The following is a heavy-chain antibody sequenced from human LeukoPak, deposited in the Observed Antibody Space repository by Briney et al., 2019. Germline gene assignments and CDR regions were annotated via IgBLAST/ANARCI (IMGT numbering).Heavy chain of an antibody. Sequence: SETLSLTCTVSGGSISTSNYYWGWIRQPPGKGLEWIGSIYYSGSTYYNPSLKSRVTISIDTSKNQLSLKLSSVTAADTAVYYCARDGTTVSPAVWGKGTTVTVSS. CDR3: ARDGTTVSPAV. D-gene: IGHD4-17*01. CDR1: GGSISTSNYY. J-gene: IGHJ6*04. CDR2: IYYSGST. V-gene: IGHV4-39*07.